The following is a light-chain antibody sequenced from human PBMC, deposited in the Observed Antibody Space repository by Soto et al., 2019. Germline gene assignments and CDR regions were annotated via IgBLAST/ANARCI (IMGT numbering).Light chain of an antibody. J-gene: IGKJ1*01. Sequence: DIQMTQSPSTLSASVGDRVTITCRASQSVSDWLAWYQQKPGEIPKLLIYRASSLETGVPSRFSGSGSGTEFTLTIRRLQHDDFASYYCQQYRSLGSFGQGTKVDIK. CDR2: RAS. CDR3: QQYRSLGS. V-gene: IGKV1-5*03. CDR1: QSVSDW.